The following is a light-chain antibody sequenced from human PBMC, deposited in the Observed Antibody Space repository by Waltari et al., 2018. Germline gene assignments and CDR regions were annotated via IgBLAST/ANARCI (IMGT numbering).Light chain of an antibody. V-gene: IGKV1-12*01. CDR3: QQTNSFPLT. CDR1: QDISRS. Sequence: DIQITQFPSSVSASVGARVHITCRASQDISRSLACYQQKTGKGPKFLINAASNLQSGVPSRFSGSGSGTEFTLTIISLQPEDFAAYYYQQTNSFPLTFGGGTKVEIK. CDR2: AAS. J-gene: IGKJ4*01.